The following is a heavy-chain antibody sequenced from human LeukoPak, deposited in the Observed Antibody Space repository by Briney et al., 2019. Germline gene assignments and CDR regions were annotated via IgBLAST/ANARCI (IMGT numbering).Heavy chain of an antibody. J-gene: IGHJ4*02. CDR1: GFTLSN. Sequence: GGSLRLSCTVSGFTLSNMNWVRQAPGKGLEWVSSISIRSFYIYYPDSVRGRFTVSRDNAKNSLYLQMNSLRVEDTATYYCARLSDTAMNIREKPLDYWGQGTLVTVSS. D-gene: IGHD5-18*01. CDR3: ARLSDTAMNIREKPLDY. V-gene: IGHV3-21*01. CDR2: ISIRSFYI.